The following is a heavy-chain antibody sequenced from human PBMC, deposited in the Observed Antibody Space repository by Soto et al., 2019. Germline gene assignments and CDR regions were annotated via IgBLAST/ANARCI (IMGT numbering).Heavy chain of an antibody. CDR1: GFTFSSYS. CDR2: ITSSSTTI. CDR3: ARGFHYCSSASCYRFDYMDV. J-gene: IGHJ6*03. V-gene: IGHV3-48*01. D-gene: IGHD2-2*02. Sequence: GGSLRLSCAASGFTFSSYSMNWVRQAPGKGLEWVSYITSSSTTIYYADSVKGRFTISRDNAKNSLYLQMNSLRAEDTAVYYCARGFHYCSSASCYRFDYMDVWGRGTTVTVSS.